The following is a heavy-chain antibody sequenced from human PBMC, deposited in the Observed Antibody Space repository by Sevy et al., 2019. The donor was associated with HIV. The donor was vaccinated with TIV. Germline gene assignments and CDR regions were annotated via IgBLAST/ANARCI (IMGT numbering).Heavy chain of an antibody. J-gene: IGHJ5*02. Sequence: ASLKVSCKASGYTFTSYGISCVRQAPGQGLEWMGWISAYNGNTNYSQKLQGRVTMTTDTSTSTAYMELRSLRSDDTAVYYCARGDYDILTGYYNNWFDPWGQGTLVTVSS. V-gene: IGHV1-18*04. D-gene: IGHD3-9*01. CDR1: GYTFTSYG. CDR2: ISAYNGNT. CDR3: ARGDYDILTGYYNNWFDP.